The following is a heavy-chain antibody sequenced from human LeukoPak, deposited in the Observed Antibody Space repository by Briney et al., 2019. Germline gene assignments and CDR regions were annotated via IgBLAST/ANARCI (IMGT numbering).Heavy chain of an antibody. CDR2: IYTSRST. CDR3: ARDHGGYYGSGSYYKDAFDI. CDR1: GGSISSYY. V-gene: IGHV4-4*07. Sequence: SETLSLTCTVSGGSISSYYWSWIRQPAGKGLEWIGRIYTSRSTNYNPSLKSRVTMSVDTSKNQFSLKLSSVTAADTAVYYCARDHGGYYGSGSYYKDAFDIWGQGTMVTVSS. D-gene: IGHD3-10*01. J-gene: IGHJ3*02.